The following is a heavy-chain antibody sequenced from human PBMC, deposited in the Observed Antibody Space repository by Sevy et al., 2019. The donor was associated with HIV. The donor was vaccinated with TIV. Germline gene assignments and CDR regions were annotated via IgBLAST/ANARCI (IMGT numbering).Heavy chain of an antibody. J-gene: IGHJ6*02. CDR3: AKGYGARLFYDFWSGCYPSPLVYGMDV. D-gene: IGHD3-3*01. CDR1: GFTFDDYA. Sequence: GGSLRLSCAASGFTFDDYAMHWVRQAPGKGLEWVSGISWNSGSIGYADSVKGRFTISRDNAKNSLYLQMNSLRAEDTALYYCAKGYGARLFYDFWSGCYPSPLVYGMDVWGQGTTVTVSS. V-gene: IGHV3-9*01. CDR2: ISWNSGSI.